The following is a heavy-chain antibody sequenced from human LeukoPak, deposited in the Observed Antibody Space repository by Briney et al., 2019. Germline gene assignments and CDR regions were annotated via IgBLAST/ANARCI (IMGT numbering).Heavy chain of an antibody. J-gene: IGHJ5*02. Sequence: SQTLSLTCTVSGGSISSGDYYWSWIRQPPGKGLEWIGYIYYSGSTYYNPSLKCRVTISVDTSKNQFSLKLSSVTAADTAVYYCARGPVEIAAAGQFDPWGQGTLVTVSS. V-gene: IGHV4-30-4*01. CDR2: IYYSGST. CDR3: ARGPVEIAAAGQFDP. D-gene: IGHD6-13*01. CDR1: GGSISSGDYY.